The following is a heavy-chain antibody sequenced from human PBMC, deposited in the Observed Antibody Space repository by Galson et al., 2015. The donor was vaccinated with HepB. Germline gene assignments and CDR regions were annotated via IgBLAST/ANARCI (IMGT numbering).Heavy chain of an antibody. CDR1: GFTFSDYY. CDR2: ISSSSSYT. CDR3: ARDPLYDSSGYSRFDY. J-gene: IGHJ4*02. V-gene: IGHV3-11*06. Sequence: SLRLSCAASGFTFSDYYMSWIRQAPGKGLEWVSYISSSSSYTYYADSVKGRFTISRDNAKNSLYLQMNSLRAEDTAVYYCARDPLYDSSGYSRFDYWGQGTLVTVSS. D-gene: IGHD3-22*01.